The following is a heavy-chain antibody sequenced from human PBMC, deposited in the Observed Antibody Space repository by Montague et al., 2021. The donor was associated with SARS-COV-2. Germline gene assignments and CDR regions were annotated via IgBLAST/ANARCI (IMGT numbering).Heavy chain of an antibody. Sequence: SETLSLTCSFSGGSIRSYYWSRIRLPPGKALEWLGYIYYTGGTTHNPSLKSRVTMSVDTSRNQFSLRLTSVTAADTAVYFCARFWSGYVDKWGQGTLVTVSS. D-gene: IGHD3-3*01. CDR2: IYYTGGT. CDR3: ARFWSGYVDK. J-gene: IGHJ4*02. CDR1: GGSIRSYY. V-gene: IGHV4-59*01.